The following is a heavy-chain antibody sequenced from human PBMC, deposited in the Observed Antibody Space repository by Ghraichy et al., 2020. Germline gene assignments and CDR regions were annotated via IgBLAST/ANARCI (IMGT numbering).Heavy chain of an antibody. V-gene: IGHV1-8*01. CDR1: GYTFSSSD. Sequence: ASVKVSCKASGYTFSSSDINWVRQATGQGLEWMGWMNPNSANAGYAQKFQGRLTMTRNTSISTAYMELSSLRSEDTAVYYCARVSSISMVRGVVHYYYYGLDVWGQGTTVTVSS. D-gene: IGHD3-10*01. CDR3: ARVSSISMVRGVVHYYYYGLDV. J-gene: IGHJ6*02. CDR2: MNPNSANA.